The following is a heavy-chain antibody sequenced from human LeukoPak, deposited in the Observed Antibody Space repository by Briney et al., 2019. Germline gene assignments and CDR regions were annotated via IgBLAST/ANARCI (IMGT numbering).Heavy chain of an antibody. D-gene: IGHD5-24*01. Sequence: ASVKVSCKASGYTCTSYGISWVRQAPGQGLEWMGWISAYNGNTNYAQKLQGRVTMTTDTSTSTAYMELRSLRSDDTAVYYCARVERWLHHAPYFDYWGQGTLVTVSS. J-gene: IGHJ4*02. CDR3: ARVERWLHHAPYFDY. V-gene: IGHV1-18*01. CDR1: GYTCTSYG. CDR2: ISAYNGNT.